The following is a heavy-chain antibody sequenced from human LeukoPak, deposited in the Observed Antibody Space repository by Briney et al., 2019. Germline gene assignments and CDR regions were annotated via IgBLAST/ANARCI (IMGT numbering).Heavy chain of an antibody. V-gene: IGHV3-74*01. Sequence: GGSLRLSCVASGFTFSSHWMHWVRQAPGSGLVWVPRVNSDGSRTSYADSVKGRFTISRDNAKNTLYLQMNSLRAEDMAVYYCARERQYDMDVWGQGTTVTVSS. CDR2: VNSDGSRT. J-gene: IGHJ6*02. CDR1: GFTFSSHW. CDR3: ARERQYDMDV.